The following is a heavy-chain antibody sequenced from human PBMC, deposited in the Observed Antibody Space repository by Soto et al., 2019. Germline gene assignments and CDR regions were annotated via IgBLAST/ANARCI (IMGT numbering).Heavy chain of an antibody. CDR2: IIPIFGTA. Sequence: SSVKVSCKASGGTFSSYAISWVRQAPGQGLEWMGGIIPIFGTANYAQKFQGRVTITADESTSTAYMELSSLRSEDTAVYYCARGDCSGGSCYVPFDYWGQGTLVSLSS. CDR1: GGTFSSYA. J-gene: IGHJ4*02. V-gene: IGHV1-69*13. CDR3: ARGDCSGGSCYVPFDY. D-gene: IGHD2-15*01.